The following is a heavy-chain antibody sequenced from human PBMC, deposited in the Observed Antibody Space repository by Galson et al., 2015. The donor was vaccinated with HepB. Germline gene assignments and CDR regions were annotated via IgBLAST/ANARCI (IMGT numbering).Heavy chain of an antibody. D-gene: IGHD2-2*01. CDR2: INSGGTNK. CDR1: GFTFSDNY. V-gene: IGHV3-11*01. Sequence: SLRLSCAASGFTFSDNYMSWIRQAPGKGLEFISYINSGGTNKYHADSVKGRFTISRDNAKKSLFLQMNSLRAEDTAVYYCARAPEVVVSGYYHYALDVWGQGTTVTVSS. CDR3: ARAPEVVVSGYYHYALDV. J-gene: IGHJ6*02.